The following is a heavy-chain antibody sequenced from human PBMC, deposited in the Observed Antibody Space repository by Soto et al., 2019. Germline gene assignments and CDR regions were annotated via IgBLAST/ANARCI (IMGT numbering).Heavy chain of an antibody. CDR1: GYSFTNYW. CDR2: IDPIDSHT. CDR3: ARRYCSSATCPRNYYGMDV. D-gene: IGHD2-2*01. V-gene: IGHV5-10-1*01. J-gene: IGHJ6*02. Sequence: GESLKISCKGSGYSFTNYWISWVRQMPGKGLEWMGRIDPIDSHTTYSPSFQGHVTISTDKSINTAYLQWSSLKASDTAMYYCARRYCSSATCPRNYYGMDVWGQGTTVTVSS.